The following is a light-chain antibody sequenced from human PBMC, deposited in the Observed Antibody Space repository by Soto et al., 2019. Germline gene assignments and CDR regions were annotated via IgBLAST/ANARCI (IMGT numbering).Light chain of an antibody. CDR1: SSDVGGYNY. CDR3: SSYTTSPSPQWV. CDR2: DVS. J-gene: IGLJ3*02. V-gene: IGLV2-11*01. Sequence: QSALTQPRSVSGSPGQSVTISCTGTSSDVGGYNYVSWYQQHPGKAPKLMIYDVSKRPSGVPDRFSGSKSGNTASLTISGLQAEDEAHYYCSSYTTSPSPQWVFAGGTQLTVL.